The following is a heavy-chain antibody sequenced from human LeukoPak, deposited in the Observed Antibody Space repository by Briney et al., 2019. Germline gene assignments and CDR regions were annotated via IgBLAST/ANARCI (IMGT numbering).Heavy chain of an antibody. Sequence: GESLKISCKGSGYSITSYWIGWVRQLPGKGLEWMGIIYPGDSDTRYSPSFQGQVTISADKSISTAYLQWSSLKASDTAMYYCARRSVDTASSHFDYWGQGTLVTVSS. CDR2: IYPGDSDT. CDR3: ARRSVDTASSHFDY. V-gene: IGHV5-51*01. D-gene: IGHD5-18*01. CDR1: GYSITSYW. J-gene: IGHJ4*02.